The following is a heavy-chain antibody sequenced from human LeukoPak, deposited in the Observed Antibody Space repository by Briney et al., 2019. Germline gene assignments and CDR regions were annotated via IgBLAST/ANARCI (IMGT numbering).Heavy chain of an antibody. V-gene: IGHV4-34*01. CDR2: INHSGST. Sequence: PSETLSLTCAVYGGSFSGYYWSWIRQPPGKGLEWIGEINHSGSTNYNPSLKSRVTISVDTSKNQFSLKLSSVTAADTAVYYCARASGSGKLSAFDIWGQGTMVTVSS. D-gene: IGHD3-10*01. J-gene: IGHJ3*02. CDR1: GGSFSGYY. CDR3: ARASGSGKLSAFDI.